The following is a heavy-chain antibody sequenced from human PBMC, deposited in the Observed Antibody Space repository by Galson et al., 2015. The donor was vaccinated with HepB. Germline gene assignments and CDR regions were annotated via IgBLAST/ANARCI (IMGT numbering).Heavy chain of an antibody. D-gene: IGHD1-26*01. Sequence: SVKVSCKASGYTFTSYGISWVRQAPGQGLEWMGWISAYNGNTNYAQKLQGRVTMTTDTSTSTAYMELRSLRSDDTAVYYCARVKFGGSYFGNFDYWGQGTLVTVSS. CDR1: GYTFTSYG. CDR2: ISAYNGNT. CDR3: ARVKFGGSYFGNFDY. J-gene: IGHJ4*02. V-gene: IGHV1-18*04.